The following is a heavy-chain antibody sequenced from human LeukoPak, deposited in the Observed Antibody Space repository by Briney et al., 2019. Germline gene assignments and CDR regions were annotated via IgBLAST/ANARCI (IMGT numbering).Heavy chain of an antibody. D-gene: IGHD5-24*01. J-gene: IGHJ4*02. CDR3: ATGWLYHPFDY. CDR2: VNPSGGST. CDR1: GYTFTSYY. Sequence: ASVTVSCKASGYTFTSYYMHWVRQAPGQGLEWMGIVNPSGGSTSYAQKFQGRVTMTRDTSTSTVYMELSSLRSEDTAVYYCATGWLYHPFDYWGQGTLVTVSS. V-gene: IGHV1-46*01.